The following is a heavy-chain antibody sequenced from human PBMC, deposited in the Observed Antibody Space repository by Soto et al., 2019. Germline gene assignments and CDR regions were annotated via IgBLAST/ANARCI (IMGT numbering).Heavy chain of an antibody. CDR3: PKGVFPTTFADY. D-gene: IGHD2-21*01. CDR1: GFTFSSYA. V-gene: IGHV3-23*01. J-gene: IGHJ4*02. CDR2: ISGSGGGT. Sequence: EVQLLESGGGLVQPGGSLRLSCAASGFTFSSYAMSWVRQAPGKGLEWVSAISGSGGGTYYADSVKGRFTISRDNSKNTLYLQMNSLRAEDTAVYYCPKGVFPTTFADYWGQRTLVTVSS.